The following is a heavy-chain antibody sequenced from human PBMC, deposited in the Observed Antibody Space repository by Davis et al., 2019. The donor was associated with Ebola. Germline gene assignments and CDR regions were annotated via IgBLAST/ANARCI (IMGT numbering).Heavy chain of an antibody. D-gene: IGHD3-10*01. V-gene: IGHV3-21*01. Sequence: GESLKISCAASGFTFSSYSMNWVRQAPGKGLEWVSSISSSSSYIYYADSVKGRFTISRDNAKNSLYLQMNSLRAEDTAVYYCARAQMTEPYYYGSGSSRWGQGTLVTVSS. CDR2: ISSSSSYI. J-gene: IGHJ4*02. CDR1: GFTFSSYS. CDR3: ARAQMTEPYYYGSGSSR.